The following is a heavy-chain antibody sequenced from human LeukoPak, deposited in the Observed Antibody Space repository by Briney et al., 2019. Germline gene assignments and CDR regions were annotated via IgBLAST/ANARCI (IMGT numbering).Heavy chain of an antibody. Sequence: PGGSLRLSCAASGFTFRSYDMHWVRQVTGKGLEWASAVGISGDTYYAGSVKGRFTISRENAKNSLYLQMNSLTAGDTAVYYCVRGGIQVSGIDEIDYWGQGTLVTVSS. V-gene: IGHV3-13*01. CDR2: VGISGDT. J-gene: IGHJ4*02. CDR3: VRGGIQVSGIDEIDY. CDR1: GFTFRSYD. D-gene: IGHD6-19*01.